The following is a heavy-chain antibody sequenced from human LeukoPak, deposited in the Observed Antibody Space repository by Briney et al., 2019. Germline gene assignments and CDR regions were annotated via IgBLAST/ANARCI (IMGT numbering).Heavy chain of an antibody. Sequence: ASVKVSCTASGYTFTSYYMHWVRQAPGQGLEWMGIINPSGGSTSYAQKFQGRVTMTSDTYTSTVYMELSSLKSEDTAVYYCARAPRYYDSSGYYGGNYWGQGTLVTVSS. CDR2: INPSGGST. CDR3: ARAPRYYDSSGYYGGNY. J-gene: IGHJ4*02. D-gene: IGHD3-22*01. V-gene: IGHV1-46*01. CDR1: GYTFTSYY.